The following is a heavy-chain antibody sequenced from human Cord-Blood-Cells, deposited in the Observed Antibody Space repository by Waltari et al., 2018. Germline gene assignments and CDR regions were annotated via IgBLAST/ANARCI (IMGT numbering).Heavy chain of an antibody. J-gene: IGHJ4*02. CDR3: AHSSLLLWFRELLSPFDY. D-gene: IGHD3-10*01. CDR2: IYWDDDK. CDR1: GFSPSTSGVG. V-gene: IGHV2-5*02. Sequence: QITLKESGPTLVKPTQTLTLTCTFSGFSPSTSGVGVGWIRQPPGTALEWLALIYWDDDKRYSPSLKSRLTITKDTSKNQVVLTMTNMDPVDTATYYCAHSSLLLWFRELLSPFDYWGQGTLVTVSS.